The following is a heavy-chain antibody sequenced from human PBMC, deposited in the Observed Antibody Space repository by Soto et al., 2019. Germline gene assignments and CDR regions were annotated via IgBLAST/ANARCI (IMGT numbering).Heavy chain of an antibody. Sequence: EVQLVESGGGLVQPGGSLRLSCAASGFTFSNSWMSWVRQAPGKGLEWVANIKQDGIGKYYVDTVKGRFTITRDNARTSLYQQVNRRRAEDTAVYCSTSGAFNFPDPVASGAFAIWGNGTMVSVSS. CDR3: TSGAFNFPDPVASGAFAI. V-gene: IGHV3-7*01. CDR1: GFTFSNSW. D-gene: IGHD1-1*01. J-gene: IGHJ3*02. CDR2: IKQDGIGK.